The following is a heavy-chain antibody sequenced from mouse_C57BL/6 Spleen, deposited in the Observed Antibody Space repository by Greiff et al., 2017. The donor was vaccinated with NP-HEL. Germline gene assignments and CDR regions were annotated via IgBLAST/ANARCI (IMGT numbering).Heavy chain of an antibody. Sequence: EVQLQQSGPELVKPGASVKISCKASGYTFTDYYMNWVKQSHGKSLEWIGDINPNNGGTSYNQKFKGKATLTVDKSSSTAYMELRSLTSEDSAVYYCARNGFYDGYAAMDYWGQGTSVTVSS. J-gene: IGHJ4*01. CDR2: INPNNGGT. V-gene: IGHV1-26*01. CDR1: GYTFTDYY. CDR3: ARNGFYDGYAAMDY. D-gene: IGHD2-3*01.